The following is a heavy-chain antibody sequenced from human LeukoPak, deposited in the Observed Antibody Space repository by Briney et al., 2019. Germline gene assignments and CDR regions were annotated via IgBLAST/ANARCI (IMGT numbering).Heavy chain of an antibody. CDR1: GGSISGYY. V-gene: IGHV4-59*12. CDR3: ARVRLTTNHFDY. J-gene: IGHJ4*02. D-gene: IGHD1/OR15-1a*01. Sequence: SETLSLTCTVSGGSISGYYWSWIRQPPGKGLEWIAYIYYTGNTKSNPSLKSRVTISVDTSKNQFSLKLSSVTAADTAVYYCARVRLTTNHFDYWGQGTPVTVSS. CDR2: IYYTGNT.